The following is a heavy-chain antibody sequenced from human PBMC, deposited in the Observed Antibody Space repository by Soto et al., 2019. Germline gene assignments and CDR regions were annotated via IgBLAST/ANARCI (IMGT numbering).Heavy chain of an antibody. CDR2: INAGNGNT. D-gene: IGHD3-10*01. V-gene: IGHV1-3*01. Sequence: QVQLVQSGAEVKKPGASVKVSCKASGYTFTSYTMHWVRQAPGQRLEWMGWINAGNGNTKYSQKFQGRVTITRDTSASTAYMELSSLRSEDTAVYYCARDRPPMIRGVIIDYYYGMDVWGQGTTVTVSS. J-gene: IGHJ6*02. CDR3: ARDRPPMIRGVIIDYYYGMDV. CDR1: GYTFTSYT.